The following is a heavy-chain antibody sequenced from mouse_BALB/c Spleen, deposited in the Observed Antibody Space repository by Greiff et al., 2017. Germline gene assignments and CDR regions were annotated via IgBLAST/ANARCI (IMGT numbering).Heavy chain of an antibody. CDR1: GFTFSSFG. D-gene: IGHD4-1*01. V-gene: IGHV5-17*02. CDR3: ARSTGTYFDV. J-gene: IGHJ1*01. CDR2: ISSGSSTI. Sequence: EVQGVESGGGLVQPGGSRKLSCAASGFTFSSFGMHWVRQAPEKGLEWVAYISSGSSTIYYADTVKGRFTISRDNPKNTLFLQMTSLRSEDTAMYYCARSTGTYFDVWGAGTTVTVSS.